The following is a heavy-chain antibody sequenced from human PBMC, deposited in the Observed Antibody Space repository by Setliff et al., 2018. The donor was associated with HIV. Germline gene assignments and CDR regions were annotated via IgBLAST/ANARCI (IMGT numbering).Heavy chain of an antibody. CDR3: AREIGDYYDSSGYYPPTDYYYGMDV. V-gene: IGHV1-18*01. CDR1: GYTFTDYG. D-gene: IGHD3-22*01. CDR2: ISAYNGNT. Sequence: ASVKVSCKASGYTFTDYGISWVRQAPGQGLEWMGWISAYNGNTKYAQKFQGRVTMTTHTSTSTAYMGLRSLRSDDTAVYYCAREIGDYYDSSGYYPPTDYYYGMDVWGQGTTVTVSS. J-gene: IGHJ6*02.